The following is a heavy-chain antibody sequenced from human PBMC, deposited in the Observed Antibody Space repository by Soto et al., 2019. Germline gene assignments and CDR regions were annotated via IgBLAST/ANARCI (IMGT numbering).Heavy chain of an antibody. CDR3: ARDSGTYYEFLTGYRGTPDW. CDR1: GFTFSSYS. Sequence: EVQLVESGGGLVKPGGSLRLSCAASGFTFSSYSMNWVRQAPGKGLEWVSLISSSGSYIYYADSVKGRFTISRDNAKNSLFLQMNSLRAEDTAVYYCARDSGTYYEFLTGYRGTPDWWGQGTLVTVSS. V-gene: IGHV3-21*01. CDR2: ISSSGSYI. J-gene: IGHJ4*02. D-gene: IGHD3-9*01.